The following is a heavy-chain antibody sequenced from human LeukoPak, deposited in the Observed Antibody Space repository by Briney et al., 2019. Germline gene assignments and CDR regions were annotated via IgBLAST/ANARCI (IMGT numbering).Heavy chain of an antibody. J-gene: IGHJ5*02. D-gene: IGHD2-2*01. CDR3: ASGYSSSTSCYLGWFDP. Sequence: SDTLSVTRTVSGCSISTYYWSWMRQPPGKGREGIGYIYPTESTSYNPSLKSRVTISVDTSKNQLSLKLSSVTAADTAVYYCASGYSSSTSCYLGWFDPWGQGTLVTVSS. V-gene: IGHV4-4*09. CDR1: GCSISTYY. CDR2: IYPTEST.